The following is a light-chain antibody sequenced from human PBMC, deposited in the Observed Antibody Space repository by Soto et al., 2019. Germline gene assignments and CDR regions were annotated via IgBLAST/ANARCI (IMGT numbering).Light chain of an antibody. Sequence: QSVLTQPPSASGTPGRRVTISCSGSSSNIGSNTVNWYQQLPGTAPKLLIYSNNQRPSGVPDRFSGSKSGTSASLAISGLQSEDEADYYCAAWDDSLNGRSYVFGTGTKVTVL. CDR3: AAWDDSLNGRSYV. J-gene: IGLJ1*01. V-gene: IGLV1-44*01. CDR1: SSNIGSNT. CDR2: SNN.